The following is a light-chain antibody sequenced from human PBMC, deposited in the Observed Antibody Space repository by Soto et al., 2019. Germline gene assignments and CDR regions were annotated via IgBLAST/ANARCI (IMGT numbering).Light chain of an antibody. CDR3: HQYNNWPPRYT. CDR1: QSVSSN. V-gene: IGKV3-15*01. Sequence: EIVMTQSPATLSVSPGERATLSCRASQSVSSNLAWYQQKRGQAPRLLIYGASTRATGIPTRFSGSGSGTEFTRTIISLQSEDVAAYYCHQYNNWPPRYTYGQGTKLEIK. CDR2: GAS. J-gene: IGKJ2*01.